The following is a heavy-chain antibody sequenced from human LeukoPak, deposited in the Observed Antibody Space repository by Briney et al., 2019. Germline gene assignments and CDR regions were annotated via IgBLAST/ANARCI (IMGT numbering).Heavy chain of an antibody. CDR1: GGSISSYY. Sequence: PSETLSLTCTVSGGSISSYYWSWIRQPPGKGLEWIGYIYYSGSTNYNPSLKSRVTISVDTSKNQFSLKLSSVTAADTAVYYCARHGSPFYFYYDSSGYYSPFDYWGQGTLVTVSS. CDR2: IYYSGST. D-gene: IGHD3-22*01. CDR3: ARHGSPFYFYYDSSGYYSPFDY. J-gene: IGHJ4*02. V-gene: IGHV4-59*08.